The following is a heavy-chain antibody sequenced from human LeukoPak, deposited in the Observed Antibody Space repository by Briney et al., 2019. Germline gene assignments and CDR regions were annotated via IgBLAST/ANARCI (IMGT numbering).Heavy chain of an antibody. J-gene: IGHJ4*02. Sequence: ASVKVSCKASGYTFTAYHIHWVRQAPGQGLEWMGWINANSGGTNYAQSFQDRVTMTRDTSISTAYMVLSRLTSDDTAVYYCAKGNDSVWGSHRGSLDYWGQGTPVTVSS. CDR2: INANSGGT. CDR3: AKGNDSVWGSHRGSLDY. V-gene: IGHV1-2*02. D-gene: IGHD3-16*01. CDR1: GYTFTAYH.